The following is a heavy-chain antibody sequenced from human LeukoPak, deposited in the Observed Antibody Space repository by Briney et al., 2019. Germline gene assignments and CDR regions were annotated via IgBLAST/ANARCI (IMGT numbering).Heavy chain of an antibody. CDR1: GYTFTSYG. CDR2: ISGYNGNT. CDR3: ARVGSIAATFDY. D-gene: IGHD6-6*01. Sequence: VASVKVSCKASGYTFTSYGISWVRQAPGQGLEWMGWISGYNGNTNYAQNLQGRVTMTTDTSTSTVYMELRSLRSEDTAVYYCARVGSIAATFDYWGQGTLVTVSS. J-gene: IGHJ4*02. V-gene: IGHV1-18*01.